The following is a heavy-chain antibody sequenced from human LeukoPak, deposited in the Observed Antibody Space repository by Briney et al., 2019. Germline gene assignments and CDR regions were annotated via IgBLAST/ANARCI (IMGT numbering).Heavy chain of an antibody. CDR3: ARGRYYDSSGNDY. CDR1: EGTFSSYA. J-gene: IGHJ4*02. D-gene: IGHD3-22*01. CDR2: IIPIFGTA. Sequence: SVKVSCKASEGTFSSYAISWVRQAPGQGLEWMGRIIPIFGTANYAQKFQGRVTITTDESTSTAYMELSSLRSEDTAVYYCARGRYYDSSGNDYWGQGALVTVSS. V-gene: IGHV1-69*05.